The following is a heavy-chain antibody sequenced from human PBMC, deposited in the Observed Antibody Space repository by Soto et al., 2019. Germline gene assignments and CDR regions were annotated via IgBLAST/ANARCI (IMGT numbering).Heavy chain of an antibody. V-gene: IGHV3-21*05. CDR1: GFTFSDNG. D-gene: IGHD3-16*01. J-gene: IGHJ4*02. CDR3: ASDWGIYDSESNSYIPHLDY. CDR2: ISNTGIYM. Sequence: PGGSLRLSCGASGFTFSDNGMNWVRQAPGKRLKRISFISNTGIYMLYADSVNGRFTISRDQAKKSLYLQMNSLRDEDTAVYYCASDWGIYDSESNSYIPHLDYWGRGTLVTVSS.